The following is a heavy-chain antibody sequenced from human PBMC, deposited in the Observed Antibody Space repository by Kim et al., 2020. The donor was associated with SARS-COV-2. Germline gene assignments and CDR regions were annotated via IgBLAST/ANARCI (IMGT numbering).Heavy chain of an antibody. J-gene: IGHJ3*02. Sequence: ASVKVSCKASGYTFTMYGINWVRQAPGQGFEWMGWINVNNGNTNYAQRFQGRVTMTTDTSTNTAYMELRGLTSDDTAAYYCARETSPRFVQYAEIW. V-gene: IGHV1-18*01. CDR1: GYTFTMYG. CDR2: INVNNGNT. D-gene: IGHD2-2*01. CDR3: ARETSPRFVQYAEI.